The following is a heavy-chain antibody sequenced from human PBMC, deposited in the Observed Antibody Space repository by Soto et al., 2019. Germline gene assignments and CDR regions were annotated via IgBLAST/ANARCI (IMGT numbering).Heavy chain of an antibody. CDR1: GYTFTSYA. J-gene: IGHJ3*02. CDR3: ARELLLWGCSGGSCYFGASDI. Sequence: ASVQVSCKASGYTFTSYAMHWVRQAPGQRLEWMGWINAGNGNTKYSQKFQGRVTITRDTSASTAYMELSSLRSEDTAVYYCARELLLWGCSGGSCYFGASDIWGQGTMVTVSS. V-gene: IGHV1-3*01. D-gene: IGHD2-15*01. CDR2: INAGNGNT.